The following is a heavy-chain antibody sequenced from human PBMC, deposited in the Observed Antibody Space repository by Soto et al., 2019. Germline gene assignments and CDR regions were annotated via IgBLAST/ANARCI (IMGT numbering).Heavy chain of an antibody. CDR3: ARDNCDTLDAFEI. CDR1: GFTFSSYW. CDR2: INSDGSST. D-gene: IGHD1-1*01. V-gene: IGHV3-74*01. Sequence: GGSLRLSCAASGFTFSSYWMHWVRQAPGKGLVWVSRINSDGSSTSYADSVKGRFTISRDNAKNTLYLQMNSLRAEDTAVYYFARDNCDTLDAFEICGQGTMVTVSS. J-gene: IGHJ3*02.